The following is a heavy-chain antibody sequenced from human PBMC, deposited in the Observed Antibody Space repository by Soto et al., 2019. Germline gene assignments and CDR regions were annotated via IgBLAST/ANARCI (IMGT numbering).Heavy chain of an antibody. V-gene: IGHV1-3*01. J-gene: IGHJ4*02. CDR1: GYTFTSYA. CDR2: INAGNGNT. Sequence: ASVKVSCKASGYTFTSYAMHWVRQAPGQRLEWMGWINAGNGNTKYSQKFQGRVTITRDTSASTAYMELSSLRSEDTAVYYCARSRGVIITSFDYWGQGTLVTVSS. CDR3: ARSRGVIITSFDY. D-gene: IGHD3-10*01.